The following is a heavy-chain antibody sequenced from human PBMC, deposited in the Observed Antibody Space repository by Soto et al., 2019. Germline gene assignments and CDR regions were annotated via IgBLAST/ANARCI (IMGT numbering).Heavy chain of an antibody. CDR1: GYTFTSYY. J-gene: IGHJ4*02. CDR2: INPSGGST. Sequence: GASVKVSCKASGYTFTSYYMHWVRQAPGQGLEWMGIINPSGGSTSYAQKFQGRVTMTRDTSTSTVYMELSSLRSEDTAVFYCARDRGRITIFGVGPAYWGQGTLVTVSS. D-gene: IGHD3-3*01. V-gene: IGHV1-46*01. CDR3: ARDRGRITIFGVGPAY.